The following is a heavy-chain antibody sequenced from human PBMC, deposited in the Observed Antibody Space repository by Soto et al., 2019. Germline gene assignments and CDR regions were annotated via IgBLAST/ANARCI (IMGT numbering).Heavy chain of an antibody. J-gene: IGHJ4*02. CDR3: ARRAETNGWNGFGADKYYFDF. Sequence: ASVKVSCKASGYSFTDYYIHWVRQAPGQGLEWMGRINPISGDSNSAQQFQGRVTMTRDTSFSTASMELGSLRSEDTAVYYCARRAETNGWNGFGADKYYFDFWGQGTLVTVSS. CDR1: GYSFTDYY. V-gene: IGHV1-2*02. D-gene: IGHD1-1*01. CDR2: INPISGDS.